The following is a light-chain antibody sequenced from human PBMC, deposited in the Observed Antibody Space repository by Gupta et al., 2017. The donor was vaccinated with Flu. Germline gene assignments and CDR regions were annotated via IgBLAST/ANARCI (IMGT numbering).Light chain of an antibody. CDR2: DDD. Sequence: TQPPSASGTPGQRVTISCSGSLSNIGSNPVNWYQHLPGTAPRLLIYDDDQRPSGVPDRFSGSKSGTSASLAISGLQSDDEANFYCATWDDSRTGFWVFGGGTKLTVL. CDR3: ATWDDSRTGFWV. J-gene: IGLJ3*02. CDR1: LSNIGSNP. V-gene: IGLV1-44*01.